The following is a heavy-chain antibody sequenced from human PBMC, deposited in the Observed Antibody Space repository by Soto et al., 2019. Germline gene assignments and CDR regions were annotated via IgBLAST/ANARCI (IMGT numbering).Heavy chain of an antibody. CDR3: ARAGGLGAVAVDY. D-gene: IGHD6-19*01. Sequence: QLQLQESGSGLVKPSQTLSLTCAVSGGSISSGGYSWSWIRQPPGKGLEWIGYIYHSGTTYYNPSLKSRVTISVDRSKNQFSLKLSSVTAADTAVYYCARAGGLGAVAVDYWGQGTLVTVSS. CDR1: GGSISSGGYS. V-gene: IGHV4-30-2*01. J-gene: IGHJ4*02. CDR2: IYHSGTT.